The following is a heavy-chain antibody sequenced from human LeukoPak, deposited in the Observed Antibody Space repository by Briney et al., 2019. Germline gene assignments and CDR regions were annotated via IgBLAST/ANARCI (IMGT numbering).Heavy chain of an antibody. D-gene: IGHD3-22*01. Sequence: SETLSLTCTVSGGSISSGSYYWSWIRQPAGKGLEWIGRIYTSGSTNYNPSLKSRVTISVDTSKNQFSLKLSSVTAADTAVYYCARHGWLAYYYDSSGYYDAFDIWGQGTMVTVSS. CDR3: ARHGWLAYYYDSSGYYDAFDI. V-gene: IGHV4-61*02. CDR2: IYTSGST. J-gene: IGHJ3*02. CDR1: GGSISSGSYY.